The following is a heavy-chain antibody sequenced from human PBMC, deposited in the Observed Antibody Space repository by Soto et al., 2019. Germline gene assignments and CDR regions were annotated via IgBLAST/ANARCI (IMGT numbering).Heavy chain of an antibody. CDR3: AIAGFSYGHLLF. Sequence: SETLSLTCNVSGGPIKTGDYYWNWIRQPPGKGLEWIGYVFYSGATNYSPLLKSRAAISMDTSKNQFSLSLTSVTAADTAVYYCAIAGFSYGHLLFWGQGIRVTGSS. V-gene: IGHV4-30-4*01. CDR2: VFYSGAT. CDR1: GGPIKTGDYY. J-gene: IGHJ4*02. D-gene: IGHD3-10*01.